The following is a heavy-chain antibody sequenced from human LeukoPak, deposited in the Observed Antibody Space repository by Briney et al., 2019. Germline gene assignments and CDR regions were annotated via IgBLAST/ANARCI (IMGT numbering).Heavy chain of an antibody. CDR3: ARQDGSGLYYFDY. Sequence: GASLKFPSKGSGYSFTYYWIAWVRQMPGKGLEWMGIIYPRDSDTRYSPSFQGQVTISADKSISTAYLQWSSLKASDTAMYYCARQDGSGLYYFDYWGQGALVTVSS. CDR2: IYPRDSDT. J-gene: IGHJ4*02. V-gene: IGHV5-51*01. D-gene: IGHD3-10*01. CDR1: GYSFTYYW.